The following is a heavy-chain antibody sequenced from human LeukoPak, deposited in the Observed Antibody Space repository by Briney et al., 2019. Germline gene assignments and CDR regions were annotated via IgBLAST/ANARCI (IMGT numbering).Heavy chain of an antibody. CDR2: INHSGST. CDR3: ARMRGGGIGYHYYVDV. CDR1: GGSFSDYY. D-gene: IGHD2-15*01. V-gene: IGHV4-34*01. J-gene: IGHJ6*03. Sequence: NPSETLSLTCAVYGGSFSDYYWSWIRQPPGKGLEWIGDINHSGSTNYNPSLKSRVSISVDTSKNQFSLKLTSVTAADTAVYYCARMRGGGIGYHYYVDVWGKGTTVIVSS.